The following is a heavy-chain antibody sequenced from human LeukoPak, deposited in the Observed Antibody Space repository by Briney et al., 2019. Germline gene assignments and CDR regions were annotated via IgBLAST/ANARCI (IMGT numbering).Heavy chain of an antibody. CDR3: ARIYYYDFWSGPRPYWYFDL. V-gene: IGHV4-34*01. CDR1: GGSFSGYY. D-gene: IGHD3-3*01. CDR2: INHSGST. Sequence: PSETLSLTCAVYGGSFSGYYWSWIRQPPGKGLEWIGEINHSGSTNYNPSLKSRVTMSVDTSKNQFSLKLSSVTAADTAVYYCARIYYYDFWSGPRPYWYFDLWGRGTLVTVSS. J-gene: IGHJ2*01.